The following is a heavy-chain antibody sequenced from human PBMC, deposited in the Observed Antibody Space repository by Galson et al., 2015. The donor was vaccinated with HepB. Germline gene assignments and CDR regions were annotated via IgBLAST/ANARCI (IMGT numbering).Heavy chain of an antibody. Sequence: SLRLSCAASGFTFSSYSMSWVRQAPGMGLEWISNISSGSGFMNYADSVKGRFTISRDNAKNSVYLQMNSLRAEDTAVYFCARDREGAAALFDYWGQGTLVIVSS. CDR1: GFTFSSYS. V-gene: IGHV3-21*05. D-gene: IGHD6-13*01. J-gene: IGHJ4*02. CDR3: ARDREGAAALFDY. CDR2: ISSGSGFM.